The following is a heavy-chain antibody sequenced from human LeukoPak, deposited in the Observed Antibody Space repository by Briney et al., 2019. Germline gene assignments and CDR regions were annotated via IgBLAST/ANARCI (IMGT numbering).Heavy chain of an antibody. J-gene: IGHJ3*02. CDR3: ARDRKVYDSSGYYSSSDAFDI. D-gene: IGHD3-22*01. V-gene: IGHV5-51*01. Sequence: GESLKISCKGSGYSFTSYWIGWVREMPGKGLEWMGIIYPGDSDTRYSPSFQGQVTISADKSISTAYLQWSSLKASDTAMYYCARDRKVYDSSGYYSSSDAFDIWGQGTMVTVSS. CDR1: GYSFTSYW. CDR2: IYPGDSDT.